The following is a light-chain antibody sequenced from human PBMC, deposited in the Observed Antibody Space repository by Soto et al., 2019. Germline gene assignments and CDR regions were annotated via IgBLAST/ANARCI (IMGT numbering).Light chain of an antibody. Sequence: QSALTQPASVSGSPGQSITISCTGTSSDVGNYNLVSWYQQHPDKAPKLMIHEVSKRPSGVSNRFSGFKSGNTASLTISGLQAEDEAAYYCCSYAGSSSNWVFGLGTKLIVL. CDR2: EVS. CDR1: SSDVGNYNL. J-gene: IGLJ3*02. V-gene: IGLV2-23*02. CDR3: CSYAGSSSNWV.